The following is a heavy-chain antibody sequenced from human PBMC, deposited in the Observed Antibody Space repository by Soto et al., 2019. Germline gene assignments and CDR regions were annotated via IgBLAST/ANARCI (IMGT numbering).Heavy chain of an antibody. D-gene: IGHD6-13*01. V-gene: IGHV3-48*01. CDR2: ISSSSSTI. CDR3: ARDLGGIYSSSRPNWFDP. J-gene: IGHJ5*02. Sequence: PGGSLRLSCAASGFTFSSYSMNWVRQAPGKGLEWVSYISSSSSTIYYADSVKGRFTISRDNAKNSLYLQMNSLRAEDTAVYYCARDLGGIYSSSRPNWFDPWGQGTLVTVSS. CDR1: GFTFSSYS.